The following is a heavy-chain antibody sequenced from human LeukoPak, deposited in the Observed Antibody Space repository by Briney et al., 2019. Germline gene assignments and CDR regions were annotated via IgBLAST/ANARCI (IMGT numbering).Heavy chain of an antibody. J-gene: IGHJ2*01. CDR2: IYSGGST. V-gene: IGHV3-53*04. CDR1: GFTVSSNH. D-gene: IGHD3-22*01. CDR3: AREENDSSGYFYWYFDL. Sequence: GGSLRLSCAASGFTVSSNHMSWVRQAPGKGLEWVSVIYSGGSTYYADSVKGRFTISRHNSKNTLYLQMNSLRAEDTAVYYCAREENDSSGYFYWYFDLWGRGTLVTVSS.